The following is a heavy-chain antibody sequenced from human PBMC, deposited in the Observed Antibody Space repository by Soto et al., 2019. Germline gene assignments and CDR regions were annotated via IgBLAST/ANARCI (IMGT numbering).Heavy chain of an antibody. CDR1: GGTFSSYT. Sequence: QVQLVQSGAEVKKPGSSVKVSCKASGGTFSSYTISWVRQAPGQGLEWMGRIIPILGIANYAQKFQGRVTIXAXXSTSTAYMELSSLRSEDTAVYYCARFHDSSPNFDYWGQGTLVTVSS. D-gene: IGHD3-22*01. J-gene: IGHJ4*02. CDR3: ARFHDSSPNFDY. V-gene: IGHV1-69*02. CDR2: IIPILGIA.